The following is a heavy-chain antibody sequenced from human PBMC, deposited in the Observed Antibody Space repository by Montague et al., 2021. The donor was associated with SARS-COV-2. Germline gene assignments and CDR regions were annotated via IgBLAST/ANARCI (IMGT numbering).Heavy chain of an antibody. J-gene: IGHJ6*03. D-gene: IGHD3-3*01. Sequence: SETLSLTCTVSGGSISSYYWSWIRQPPGGGLEWIGYIYYSGSTXXXPSXXXRVTISVGTSKNQFSLKLSSVTAADTAVYYCARALVPEEWLFGGDYYYYMDVWGKGTTVTVSS. CDR1: GGSISSYY. CDR3: ARALVPEEWLFGGDYYYYMDV. CDR2: IYYSGST. V-gene: IGHV4-59*01.